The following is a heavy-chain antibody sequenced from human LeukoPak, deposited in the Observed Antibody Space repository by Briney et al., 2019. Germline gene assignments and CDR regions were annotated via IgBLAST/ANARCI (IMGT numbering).Heavy chain of an antibody. J-gene: IGHJ2*01. CDR3: AGALRESSSHWYFDL. Sequence: SETLSLTCTVSGGSISSYYWSWIRQPPGKGLEWIGYIYYSGGTNYNPSLKSRVTISVDTSKNQFSLKLSSVTAADTAVYYCAGALRESSSHWYFDLWGRGTLVTVSS. CDR2: IYYSGGT. CDR1: GGSISSYY. V-gene: IGHV4-59*01. D-gene: IGHD3-10*01.